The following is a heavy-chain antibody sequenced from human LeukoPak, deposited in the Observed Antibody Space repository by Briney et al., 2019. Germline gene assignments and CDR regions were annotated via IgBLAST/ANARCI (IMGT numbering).Heavy chain of an antibody. CDR2: IYYSGST. Sequence: SETLSLTCTVSGGSISSSSYYWGWIRQPPGKGLEWIGSIYYSGSTYYNPSLKSRVTISVDTSKNQFSLKLSSVTAADTAVYYCAREVITMVRGVIIEYYYYYMDVWGKGTTVTVSS. CDR3: AREVITMVRGVIIEYYYYYMDV. V-gene: IGHV4-39*02. D-gene: IGHD3-10*01. CDR1: GGSISSSSYY. J-gene: IGHJ6*03.